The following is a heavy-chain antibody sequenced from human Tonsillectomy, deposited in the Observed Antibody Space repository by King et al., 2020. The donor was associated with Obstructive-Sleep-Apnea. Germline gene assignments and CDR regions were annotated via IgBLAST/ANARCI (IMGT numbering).Heavy chain of an antibody. J-gene: IGHJ4*02. Sequence: VQLVESGGGVVQPGGSLRLSCAASGFTFSSYGMHWVRQAPGKGLEWVAFIRYDGSNKYYADSVKGRFTISRDNSKNTLYLQMNSLRAEDTAVYYCAKVQGYSSGWGIINYFDYWGQGTLVTVSS. V-gene: IGHV3-30*02. CDR1: GFTFSSYG. CDR3: AKVQGYSSGWGIINYFDY. CDR2: IRYDGSNK. D-gene: IGHD6-19*01.